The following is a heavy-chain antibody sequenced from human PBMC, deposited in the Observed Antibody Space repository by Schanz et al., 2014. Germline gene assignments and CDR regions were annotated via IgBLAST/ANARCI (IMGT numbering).Heavy chain of an antibody. CDR1: GVSISSFY. CDR3: TRMSLRRGDYGGLDV. D-gene: IGHD3-10*01. J-gene: IGHJ6*02. V-gene: IGHV4-59*08. Sequence: VQLQESGPRLVRPSETLSLTCTVSGVSISSFYWSWIRQSPGQGLEYFGYIYGGGSPSYNPSFKSRVPMTFDTSRNAFPLKPSSVTAADTAVYYCTRMSLRRGDYGGLDVWGQGTTVTVSS. CDR2: IYGGGSP.